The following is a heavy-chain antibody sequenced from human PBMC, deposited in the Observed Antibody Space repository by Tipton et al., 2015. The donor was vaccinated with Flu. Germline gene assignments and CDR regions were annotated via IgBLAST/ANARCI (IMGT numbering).Heavy chain of an antibody. CDR1: GFSLSNLW. V-gene: IGHV3-74*01. J-gene: IGHJ4*02. D-gene: IGHD3-22*01. CDR3: ATGVAYYYDR. Sequence: SLRLSCVASGFSLSNLWMHWVRQAPGKGLVWVSRIKSDGISATYADSVKGRFTISRDNAKNTVHLQMNSLRADDTAVYYCATGVAYYYDRWGQGTLVTVSS. CDR2: IKSDGISA.